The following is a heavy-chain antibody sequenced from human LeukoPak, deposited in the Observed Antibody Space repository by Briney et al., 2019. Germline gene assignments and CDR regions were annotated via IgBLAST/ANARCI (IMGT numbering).Heavy chain of an antibody. CDR1: GFTFSSYA. Sequence: GGSLRLSCAPSGFTFSSYAMSWVRQAPGMGLEWLSAISGSGGNTYYANSVKGRFTISRDNSQNTLSLQMNSLRAEDTAVYFCAKAGYRGSSVNYFDYWGQGTLSPSP. CDR3: AKAGYRGSSVNYFDY. J-gene: IGHJ4*02. CDR2: ISGSGGNT. D-gene: IGHD6-6*01. V-gene: IGHV3-23*01.